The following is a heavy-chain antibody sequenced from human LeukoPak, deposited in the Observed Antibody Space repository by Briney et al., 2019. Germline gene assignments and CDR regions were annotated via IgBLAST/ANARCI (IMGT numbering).Heavy chain of an antibody. CDR2: IKQDGSEK. CDR3: ARDWEYSSSWYPPFDY. J-gene: IGHJ4*02. CDR1: GGSFSGYY. D-gene: IGHD6-13*01. Sequence: PSETLSLTCAVYGGSFSGYYWSWVRQAPGKGLEWVANIKQDGSEKYYVDSVKGRFTISRDNAKNSLYLQMNSLRAEDTAVYYCARDWEYSSSWYPPFDYWGQGTLVTVSS. V-gene: IGHV3-7*01.